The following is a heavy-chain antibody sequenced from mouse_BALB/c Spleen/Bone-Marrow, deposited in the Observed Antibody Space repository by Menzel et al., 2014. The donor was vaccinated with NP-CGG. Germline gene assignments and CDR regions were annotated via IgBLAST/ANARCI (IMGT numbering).Heavy chain of an antibody. CDR1: GYTFTSYV. V-gene: IGHV1-14*01. D-gene: IGHD2-2*01. Sequence: VQLKESGPELVKPGASVKMSCKASGYTFTSYVMHWVKQKPGQGLEWIGYINPYNDGTKYNEKFKGKATLTSDKSSSTAYMELSILTTEDSAVYYCARREDGYGTFYWYFDVWGAGTTVTVSS. CDR3: ARREDGYGTFYWYFDV. J-gene: IGHJ1*01. CDR2: INPYNDGT.